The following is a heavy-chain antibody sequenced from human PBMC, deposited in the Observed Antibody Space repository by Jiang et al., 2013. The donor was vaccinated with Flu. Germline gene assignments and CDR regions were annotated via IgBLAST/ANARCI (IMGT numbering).Heavy chain of an antibody. CDR3: ASMRLSISRLPAYYGMDV. J-gene: IGHJ6*02. D-gene: IGHD3-3*02. CDR2: ISAYNGYT. CDR1: DYTFSNYG. V-gene: IGHV1-18*01. Sequence: SGAEVKKPGASVKVSCKASDYTFSNYGFSWVRQAPRQGLEWMGWISAYNGYTNYAQKFQGRVTMTTDTSTSTVYMELKTLRSDDTAVYYCASMRLSISRLPAYYGMDVWGQGTTVTVSS.